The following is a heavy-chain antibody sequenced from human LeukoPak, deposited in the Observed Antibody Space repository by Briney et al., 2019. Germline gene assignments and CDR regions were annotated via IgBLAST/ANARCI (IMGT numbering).Heavy chain of an antibody. CDR3: TRRITIFGVVNRYYFDY. D-gene: IGHD3-3*01. Sequence: GGSLRLSCTASGFTFGDYAMSWFRQAPGKGLEWVGFIRSKAYGVTTEYAGSVKGRFTISRDDSKSLAYLQMNSLKTEDTAVYYCTRRITIFGVVNRYYFDYWGQGTLVTVSS. CDR1: GFTFGDYA. V-gene: IGHV3-49*03. J-gene: IGHJ4*02. CDR2: IRSKAYGVTT.